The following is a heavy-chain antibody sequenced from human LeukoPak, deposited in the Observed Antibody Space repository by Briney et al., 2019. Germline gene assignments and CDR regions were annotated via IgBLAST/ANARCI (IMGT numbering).Heavy chain of an antibody. CDR1: GSTFINSG. CDR3: ARERDCIGGSCYSGYYFDY. Sequence: GGSLRLSCAASGSTFINSGMNWVRQAPGKGLEWVSSISHSSSYIYYADSVKGRFTISRDNAKNSLSLQMNSLRAEDTAVYYCARERDCIGGSCYSGYYFDYWGQGTLVTVSS. D-gene: IGHD2-15*01. CDR2: ISHSSSYI. V-gene: IGHV3-21*01. J-gene: IGHJ4*02.